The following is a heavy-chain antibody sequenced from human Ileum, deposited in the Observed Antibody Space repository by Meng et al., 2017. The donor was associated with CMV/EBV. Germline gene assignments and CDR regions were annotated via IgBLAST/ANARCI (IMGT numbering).Heavy chain of an antibody. CDR3: ANGEGSRWDDAFDI. Sequence: GGSLRLSCAVSGFTFSTYEMNWIRQGPGKGLEWVTFIPHDVSNKFYADSVKGRFTISRDNSKNTVYLQMNNLRVEDTAVYYCANGEGSRWDDAFDIWGPGTMVTVSS. V-gene: IGHV3-30*02. D-gene: IGHD6-13*01. CDR2: IPHDVSNK. J-gene: IGHJ3*02. CDR1: GFTFSTYE.